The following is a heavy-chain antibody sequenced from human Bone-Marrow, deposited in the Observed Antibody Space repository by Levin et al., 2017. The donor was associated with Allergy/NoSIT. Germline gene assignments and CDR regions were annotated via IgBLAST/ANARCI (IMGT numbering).Heavy chain of an antibody. J-gene: IGHJ2*01. CDR1: GGSISSGDYA. Sequence: SETLSLTCAVSGGSISSGDYAWTWIRQPPGKGLEWVGYIYHSGVASYNPSLKSRVTMSLDRSQNQFSLKLTSVTAADTAVYYCARAPGLALNWYFDLWGHGTLVTVSS. CDR2: IYHSGVA. CDR3: ARAPGLALNWYFDL. V-gene: IGHV4-30-2*01.